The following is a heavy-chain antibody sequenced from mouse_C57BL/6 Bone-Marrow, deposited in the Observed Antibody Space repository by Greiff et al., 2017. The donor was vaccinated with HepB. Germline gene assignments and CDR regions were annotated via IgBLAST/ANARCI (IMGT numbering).Heavy chain of an antibody. CDR2: IDPSDSYT. CDR3: ARDGYYEDYYAMDY. V-gene: IGHV1-50*01. J-gene: IGHJ4*01. Sequence: VQVVESGAELVKPGASVKLSCKASGYTFTSYWMQWVKQRPGQGLEWIGEIDPSDSYTNYNQKFKGKATLTVDTSSSTAYMQLSSLTSEDSAVYYCARDGYYEDYYAMDYWGQGTSVTVSS. CDR1: GYTFTSYW. D-gene: IGHD2-3*01.